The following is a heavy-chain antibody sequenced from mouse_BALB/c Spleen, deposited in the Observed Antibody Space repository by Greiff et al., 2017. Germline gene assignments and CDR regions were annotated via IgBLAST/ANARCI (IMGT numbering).Heavy chain of an antibody. V-gene: IGHV1S56*01. Sequence: QVQLQQSGPELVKPGASVRISCKASGYTFTSYYIHWVKQRPGQGLEWIGWIYPGNVNTKYNEKFKGKATLTADKSSSTAYMQLSSLTSEDSAVYFCARTSYGYDGAYWGQGTLVTVSA. D-gene: IGHD2-9*01. CDR1: GYTFTSYY. CDR2: IYPGNVNT. J-gene: IGHJ3*01. CDR3: ARTSYGYDGAY.